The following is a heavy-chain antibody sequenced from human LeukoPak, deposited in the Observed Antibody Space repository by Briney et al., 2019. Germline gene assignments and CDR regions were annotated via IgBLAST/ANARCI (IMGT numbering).Heavy chain of an antibody. D-gene: IGHD1-1*01. V-gene: IGHV3-66*01. CDR3: ANDPHYFDY. CDR1: GFTLSSNY. Sequence: PGGSLRLSCAASGFTLSSNYMSWVRQAPGKGLEWVSIIYSGGSTYYADSVKGRFTISRDNSKNTLYLQMNSLRAEDTAVYYCANDPHYFDYWGQGTLVTVSS. CDR2: IYSGGST. J-gene: IGHJ4*02.